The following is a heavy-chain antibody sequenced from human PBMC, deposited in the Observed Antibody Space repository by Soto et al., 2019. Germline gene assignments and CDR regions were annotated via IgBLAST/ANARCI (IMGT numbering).Heavy chain of an antibody. V-gene: IGHV3-23*01. Sequence: RCAVSCILKKQRKGLEWVSAISGSGGSTYYADSVKGRFTISRDNSKNTLYLQMNSLRAEDTAVYYCAIDQHYDCWSGYLPYMAVRGNGTTVPVSS. CDR2: ISGSGGST. CDR3: AIDQHYDCWSGYLPYMAV. D-gene: IGHD3-3*01. CDR1: RCA. J-gene: IGHJ6*03.